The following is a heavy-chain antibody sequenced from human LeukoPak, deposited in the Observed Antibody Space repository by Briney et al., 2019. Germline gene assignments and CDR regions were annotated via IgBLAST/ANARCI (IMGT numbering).Heavy chain of an antibody. V-gene: IGHV3-7*01. CDR1: GFTFGDYA. D-gene: IGHD3-9*01. Sequence: GGSLRLSCTASGFTFGDYAMSWVRQAPGKGLEWVANIKQDGSEKYYVDSVKGRFTISRDNAKNSLYLQMNSLRAEDTAVYYCAREDYDILTGYFYFDYWGQGTLVTVSS. CDR3: AREDYDILTGYFYFDY. CDR2: IKQDGSEK. J-gene: IGHJ4*02.